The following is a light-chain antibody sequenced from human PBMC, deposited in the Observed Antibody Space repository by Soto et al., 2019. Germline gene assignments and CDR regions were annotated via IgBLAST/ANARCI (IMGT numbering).Light chain of an antibody. CDR2: VTTDGSH. Sequence: QPVLTQSPSASASLGASVKLTCTLSSGHGTYAIAWHQQQPERGPRYLMKVTTDGSHTKGDGIPDRFSGSSSGAERYLTISSLQSEDEADYYCQTWNTGIVVFGGGTKLTVL. V-gene: IGLV4-69*01. J-gene: IGLJ2*01. CDR3: QTWNTGIVV. CDR1: SGHGTYA.